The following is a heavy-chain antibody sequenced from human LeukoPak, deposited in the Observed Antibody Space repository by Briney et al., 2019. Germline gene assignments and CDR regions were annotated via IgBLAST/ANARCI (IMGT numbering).Heavy chain of an antibody. D-gene: IGHD7-27*01. V-gene: IGHV1-24*01. J-gene: IGHJ4*02. CDR2: FDPEDGET. CDR3: ATRPPVWGPSGAAHFDY. Sequence: ASVKVSCKVSGYTLTELSMHWVRQAPGKGLEWMGGFDPEDGETIYAQKFQGRVTMTEDTSTDTAYMELSSLRSEDTAVYYCATRPPVWGPSGAAHFDYWGQGTLVTVSS. CDR1: GYTLTELS.